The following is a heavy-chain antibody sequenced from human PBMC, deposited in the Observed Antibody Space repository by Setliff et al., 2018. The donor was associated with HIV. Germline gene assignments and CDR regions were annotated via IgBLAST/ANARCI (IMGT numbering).Heavy chain of an antibody. D-gene: IGHD1-1*01. CDR3: ARDRGDRELDY. J-gene: IGHJ4*02. Sequence: GGSLRLSCAVSEVIVSNNYMSWVRQAPGKGLEWVSVIYSGGSTDHADSVKGRFSISRDKSKNTLYLQMNSLRVEDTALYYCARDRGDRELDYWGQGTLVTVSS. CDR1: EVIVSNNY. V-gene: IGHV3-53*05. CDR2: IYSGGST.